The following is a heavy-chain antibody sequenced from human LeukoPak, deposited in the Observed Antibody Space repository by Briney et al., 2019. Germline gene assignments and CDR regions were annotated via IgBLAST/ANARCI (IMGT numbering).Heavy chain of an antibody. Sequence: GRSLRLSCAASGFTFSSYAMHWVRQAPGKGLEWMAVISYDGSNKYYADSVKGRFTISRDNAKNSLYLQMNSLRAEDTAVYYCARGVKGYFDYWGQGTLVTVSS. J-gene: IGHJ4*02. CDR3: ARGVKGYFDY. V-gene: IGHV3-30-3*01. CDR1: GFTFSSYA. CDR2: ISYDGSNK.